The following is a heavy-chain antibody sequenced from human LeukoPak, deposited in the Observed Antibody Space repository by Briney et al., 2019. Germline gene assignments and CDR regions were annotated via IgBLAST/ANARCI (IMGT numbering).Heavy chain of an antibody. Sequence: SETLSLTCTVSGGSISSYYWSWIRQPPGKGLEWIGYIYYSESTNYNPSLKSRVTISVDTSKNQFSLKLSSVTAADTAVYYCARRTWTGPFDYWGQGTLVTVSP. V-gene: IGHV4-59*01. CDR3: ARRTWTGPFDY. D-gene: IGHD1-1*01. J-gene: IGHJ4*02. CDR2: IYYSEST. CDR1: GGSISSYY.